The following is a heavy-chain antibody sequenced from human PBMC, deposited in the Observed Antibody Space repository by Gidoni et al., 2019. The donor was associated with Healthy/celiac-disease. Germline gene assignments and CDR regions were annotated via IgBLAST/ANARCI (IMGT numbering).Heavy chain of an antibody. Sequence: QVQLVESGGGVVQPGRSMRLACAASGFTFSSYGMHWVRQAPGQGLEWVAVIWYDGSNKYYADSVKGRFTISRDNSKNTLYLQMNSLRAEDTAVYYCASGVKAGWYFDYWGQGTLVTVSS. CDR2: IWYDGSNK. D-gene: IGHD3-10*01. CDR3: ASGVKAGWYFDY. V-gene: IGHV3-33*01. J-gene: IGHJ4*02. CDR1: GFTFSSYG.